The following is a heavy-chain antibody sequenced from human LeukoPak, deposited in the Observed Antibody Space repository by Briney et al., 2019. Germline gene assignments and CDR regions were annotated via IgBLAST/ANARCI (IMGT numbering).Heavy chain of an antibody. Sequence: GGSLRPSCAASGFTVSSNYMSWVRQAPGKGLEWVSVIYSGGYTYYADSVRGRFTISRDNSKNTLYLQMNSLRAEDTAVYYCARDQGGITRYWGQGTLVTVSS. D-gene: IGHD3-10*01. V-gene: IGHV3-66*01. J-gene: IGHJ4*02. CDR3: ARDQGGITRY. CDR2: IYSGGYT. CDR1: GFTVSSNY.